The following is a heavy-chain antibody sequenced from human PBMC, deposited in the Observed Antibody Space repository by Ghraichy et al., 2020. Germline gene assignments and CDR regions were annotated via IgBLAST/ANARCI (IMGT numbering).Heavy chain of an antibody. CDR1: GGSISSYY. J-gene: IGHJ5*02. D-gene: IGHD5-24*01. CDR3: ARGGRRDGYNS. Sequence: SQTLSLTCTVSGGSISSYYWNWIRQPPGKGLDWIGYIYYSGSTNYNPSLKSRVTISVDTSKNQFYLNLSSVTAADTAVYYCARGGRRDGYNSWGQGTLVTVSS. CDR2: IYYSGST. V-gene: IGHV4-59*01.